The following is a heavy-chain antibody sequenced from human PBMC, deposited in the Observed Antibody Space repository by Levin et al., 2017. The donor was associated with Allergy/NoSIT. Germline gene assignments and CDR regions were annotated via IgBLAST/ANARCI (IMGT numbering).Heavy chain of an antibody. CDR1: GFSLSTSGVG. Sequence: SGPTLVKPTQTLTLTCTFSGFSLSTSGVGVGWIRQPPGKALEWLALIYWDDDKRYSPSLKSRLTITKDTSKNQVVLTMTNMDPVDTATYYCAHSPAPRDYYYGSVPSDAFDIWGQGTMVTVSS. J-gene: IGHJ3*02. V-gene: IGHV2-5*02. CDR2: IYWDDDK. D-gene: IGHD3-10*01. CDR3: AHSPAPRDYYYGSVPSDAFDI.